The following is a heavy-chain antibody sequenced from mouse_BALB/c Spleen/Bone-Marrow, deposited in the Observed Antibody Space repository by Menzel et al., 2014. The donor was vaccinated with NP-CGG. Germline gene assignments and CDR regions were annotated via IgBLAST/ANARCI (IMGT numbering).Heavy chain of an antibody. CDR2: IRNKANGYTT. J-gene: IGHJ2*01. V-gene: IGHV7-3*02. CDR3: ARYDVYYYFDY. Sequence: EVMLVGSGGGLVQPGGSLRLSCATSGFTFTDYYMSWVRQPPGKALEWLGFIRNKANGYTTEYSASVKGRFTISRDNSQSILYLQMNTLRAEDSATYYCARYDVYYYFDYWGQGTTLTVSS. CDR1: GFTFTDYY. D-gene: IGHD2-3*01.